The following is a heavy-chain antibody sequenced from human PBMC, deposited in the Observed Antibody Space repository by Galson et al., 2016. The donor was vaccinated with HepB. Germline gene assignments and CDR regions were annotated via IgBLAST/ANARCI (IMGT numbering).Heavy chain of an antibody. Sequence: SLRLSCAASGLSLSATYMTWIRQSPGKGLEWLSFISSGSTYTKSLDSVKGRFTISTDKATNSLYLQMDSLRAEDTAVYYCARINYNSLDYWSQGTLVTVSS. V-gene: IGHV3-11*06. CDR1: GLSLSATY. CDR2: ISSGSTYT. J-gene: IGHJ4*02. D-gene: IGHD1-1*01. CDR3: ARINYNSLDY.